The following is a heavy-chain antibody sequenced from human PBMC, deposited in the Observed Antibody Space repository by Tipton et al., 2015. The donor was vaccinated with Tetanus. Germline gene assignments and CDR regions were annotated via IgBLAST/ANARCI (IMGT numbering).Heavy chain of an antibody. CDR3: ARANNDYPKKGPFDY. Sequence: TLSLTCTVSGGSISSSYYYWGWIRQPPGKGLEWIGSLDYSGNTNYHPSLKGRLTISVDTSKNQFSLNLKSVITADTAIYYCARANNDYPKKGPFDYWGQGILVTVSS. J-gene: IGHJ4*02. CDR1: GGSISSSYYY. V-gene: IGHV4-39*07. CDR2: LDYSGNT. D-gene: IGHD5-12*01.